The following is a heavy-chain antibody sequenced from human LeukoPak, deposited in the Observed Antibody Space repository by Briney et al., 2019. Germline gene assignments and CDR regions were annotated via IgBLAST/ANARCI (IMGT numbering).Heavy chain of an antibody. Sequence: PSETLSLTCAVYGGSFSGYYWSWIRQPPGKGLGWIGEINHSGSTNYNPSLKSRVTISVDTSKNQFSLKLSSVTAADTAVYYCARRRDSSSWYEGGAFDIWGQGTMVTVSS. D-gene: IGHD6-13*01. CDR3: ARRRDSSSWYEGGAFDI. CDR1: GGSFSGYY. V-gene: IGHV4-34*01. CDR2: INHSGST. J-gene: IGHJ3*02.